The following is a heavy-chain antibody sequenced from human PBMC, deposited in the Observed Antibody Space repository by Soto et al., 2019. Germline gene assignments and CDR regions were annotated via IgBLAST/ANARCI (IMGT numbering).Heavy chain of an antibody. CDR3: AKDKSRGWFGDPMGGYCYYYMDA. CDR2: ISWNSGSI. V-gene: IGHV3-9*01. Sequence: VQLVESGGGLVQPGRSLRLSCAASGFTFDDYAMHWVRQAPGKGLEWVSGISWNSGSIGYADSVKGRFTISRDNVKNSLYLQMNSLEAEDTGLYDCAKDKSRGWFGDPMGGYCYYYMDAWGKGTTVTVSS. CDR1: GFTFDDYA. D-gene: IGHD3-10*01. J-gene: IGHJ6*03.